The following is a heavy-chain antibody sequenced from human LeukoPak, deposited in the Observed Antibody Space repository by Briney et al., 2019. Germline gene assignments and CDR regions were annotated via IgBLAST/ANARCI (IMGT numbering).Heavy chain of an antibody. CDR2: ISAYNGNT. CDR3: ARGGVYSSSWYGGFRQFDY. Sequence: GASVKDSCKASGYTFTSYGISWVRQAPGQGLEWMGWISAYNGNTNYAQKLQGRVTMTTDTSTSTAYMELRSLRSDDTAVYYCARGGVYSSSWYGGFRQFDYWGQGTLVTVSS. D-gene: IGHD6-13*01. V-gene: IGHV1-18*01. CDR1: GYTFTSYG. J-gene: IGHJ4*02.